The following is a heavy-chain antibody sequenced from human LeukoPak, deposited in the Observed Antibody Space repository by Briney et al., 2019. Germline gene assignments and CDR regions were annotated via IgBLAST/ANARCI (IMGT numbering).Heavy chain of an antibody. CDR1: GFPFSSYA. Sequence: GGSLRLSCAASGFPFSSYAMSWVRQAPGKGLEWVSSIISSGGVTYYADSVRGRFTISRDNSKNTVYLQMDSLRAEDSAVYYCAKNAGYSYGLYYFDYWGQGTLVTVSS. CDR2: IISSGGVT. D-gene: IGHD5-18*01. J-gene: IGHJ4*02. V-gene: IGHV3-23*01. CDR3: AKNAGYSYGLYYFDY.